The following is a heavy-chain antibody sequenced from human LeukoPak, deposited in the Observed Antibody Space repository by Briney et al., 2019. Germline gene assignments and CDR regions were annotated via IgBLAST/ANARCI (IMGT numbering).Heavy chain of an antibody. V-gene: IGHV3-23*01. D-gene: IGHD6-19*01. J-gene: IGHJ4*02. Sequence: GSLRLSCAASGFTFSSYAMSWVRQAPGKELEWVSGISGSGGSTYYADSVKGRFSISRDNSKNTLYLQMNSLRAEDTAVYYCAIDRSGWPIDYWGQGTLVTVSS. CDR2: ISGSGGST. CDR1: GFTFSSYA. CDR3: AIDRSGWPIDY.